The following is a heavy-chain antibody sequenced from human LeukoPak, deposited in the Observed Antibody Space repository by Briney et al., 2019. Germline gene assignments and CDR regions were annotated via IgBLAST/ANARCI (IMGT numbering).Heavy chain of an antibody. CDR2: ISSSSSYI. V-gene: IGHV3-21*01. D-gene: IGHD6-19*01. CDR1: GFTFSSHS. CDR3: AREWGIAVIDY. Sequence: GGSLRLSCAASGFTFSSHSMNWVRQAPGKGLEWVSSISSSSSYIYYADSVKGRFTISRDNAKNSLYLQMNSLRAEDTAVYYCAREWGIAVIDYWGQGTLVTVSS. J-gene: IGHJ4*02.